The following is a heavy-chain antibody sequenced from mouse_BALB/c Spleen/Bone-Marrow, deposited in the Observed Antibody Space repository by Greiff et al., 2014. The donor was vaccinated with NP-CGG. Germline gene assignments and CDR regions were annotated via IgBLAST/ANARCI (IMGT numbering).Heavy chain of an antibody. CDR1: GFTFTDYY. Sequence: EVKLQESGGGLVQPGGSLRLSCATSGFTFTDYYMSWVRQPPGKALEWLGFIRNRANGCTTEYSASVKGRFTISRDNSQSILYLQMNTLRAEDSATYYCARDDYYAMDYWGQGTSVTVSS. V-gene: IGHV7-3*02. CDR2: IRNRANGCTT. CDR3: ARDDYYAMDY. J-gene: IGHJ4*01.